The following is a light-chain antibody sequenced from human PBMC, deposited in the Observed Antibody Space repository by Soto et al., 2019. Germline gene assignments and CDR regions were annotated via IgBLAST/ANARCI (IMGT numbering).Light chain of an antibody. V-gene: IGKV3-20*01. J-gene: IGKJ4*01. CDR1: QTIGDND. CDR2: GAS. Sequence: EIVLTQSPDTLSLSPGERGTLSCRASQTIGDNDLAWYQQKPGQAPRLLIYGASSRATGIPDRFSGSGSGTDFTLTISSLEPEDFAVYYCQHYGSSPHFGGGTKVDIK. CDR3: QHYGSSPH.